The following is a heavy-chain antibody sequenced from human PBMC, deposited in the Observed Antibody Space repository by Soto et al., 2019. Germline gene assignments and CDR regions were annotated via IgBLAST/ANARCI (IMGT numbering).Heavy chain of an antibody. CDR3: ATSVGKHPGYCSGGSCYPADVLYYYYMDV. D-gene: IGHD2-15*01. J-gene: IGHJ6*03. Sequence: QVQLVESGGGVVQPGRSLRLSCAASGFTFSSYGMHWVRQAPGKGLEWVAVIWYDGSNKYYADSVKGRFTISRDNSKNTLYLQMNSLRAEDTAVYYCATSVGKHPGYCSGGSCYPADVLYYYYMDVWGKGTTVTVSS. V-gene: IGHV3-33*01. CDR2: IWYDGSNK. CDR1: GFTFSSYG.